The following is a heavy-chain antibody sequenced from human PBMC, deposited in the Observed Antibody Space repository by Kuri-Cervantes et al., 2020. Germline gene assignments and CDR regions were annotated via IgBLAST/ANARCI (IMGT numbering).Heavy chain of an antibody. J-gene: IGHJ3*02. CDR1: GFTFSSYA. D-gene: IGHD2-2*01. Sequence: GESLKISCAASGFTFSSYAMHWVRQAPGKGLERVAVISYDGSNKYYADSVKGRFTISRDNSKNTLYLQMNSLRAEDTAVYYCARSRIVVVPAATRDAFDIWGQGTMVTVSS. V-gene: IGHV3-30*01. CDR2: ISYDGSNK. CDR3: ARSRIVVVPAATRDAFDI.